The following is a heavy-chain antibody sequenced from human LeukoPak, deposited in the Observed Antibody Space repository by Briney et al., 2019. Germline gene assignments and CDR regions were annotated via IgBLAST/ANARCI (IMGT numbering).Heavy chain of an antibody. CDR2: IYHSGST. D-gene: IGHD2-21*02. V-gene: IGHV4-4*02. Sequence: PSETLSLTCAVSGGSISSGFWWSWVRQPPGKGLEWIGEIYHSGSTNYNPSLKSRVTISVDKSKSQFSLKLSSVTAADTAVYYCARYLVTESKGNWFDPWGQGTLVTVSS. CDR1: GGSISSGFW. J-gene: IGHJ5*02. CDR3: ARYLVTESKGNWFDP.